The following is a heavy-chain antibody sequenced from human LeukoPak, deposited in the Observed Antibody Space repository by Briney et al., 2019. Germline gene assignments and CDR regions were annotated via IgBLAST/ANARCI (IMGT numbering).Heavy chain of an antibody. D-gene: IGHD3-16*01. V-gene: IGHV4-4*07. CDR1: GGSISSFY. CDR2: VDTSGST. Sequence: SETLSLTCTVSGGSISSFYWSWVRQPAGKGLEWIGRVDTSGSTHYNPSLKSRATMSLDTSKSQFSLKLSSVAVADTAVYYCARGLGGASYYMDVWGRGTTVTVSS. CDR3: ARGLGGASYYMDV. J-gene: IGHJ6*03.